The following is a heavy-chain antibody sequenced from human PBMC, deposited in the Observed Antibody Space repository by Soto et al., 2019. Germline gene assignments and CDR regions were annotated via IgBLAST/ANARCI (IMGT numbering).Heavy chain of an antibody. CDR2: INPNSGNI. Sequence: AASLKVSCKASGDTFTTYDINWVRQATGHGLEWMGWINPNSGNIGYAQRFQGRVTMTRDTAIRTAYMEVSSLRSDDTAVYYCARGRASGSYYLLDYWGQGTLVTVSS. V-gene: IGHV1-8*01. CDR3: ARGRASGSYYLLDY. CDR1: GDTFTTYD. J-gene: IGHJ4*02. D-gene: IGHD3-10*01.